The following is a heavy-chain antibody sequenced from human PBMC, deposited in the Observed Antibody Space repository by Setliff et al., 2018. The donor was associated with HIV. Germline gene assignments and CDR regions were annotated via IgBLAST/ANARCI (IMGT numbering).Heavy chain of an antibody. V-gene: IGHV4-39*01. J-gene: IGHJ4*02. CDR1: GGSINSGSYY. CDR2: MFYSGST. D-gene: IGHD3-16*01. CDR3: ARFYDYYGHRLDY. Sequence: SETLSLTCTVSGGSINSGSYYWGWIRQPPEKGLEWIGTMFYSGSTYYNPSLKSRVTIFIDTSKNQFSLRLSSVTAADTAVYYCARFYDYYGHRLDYWGQGTQVTVLL.